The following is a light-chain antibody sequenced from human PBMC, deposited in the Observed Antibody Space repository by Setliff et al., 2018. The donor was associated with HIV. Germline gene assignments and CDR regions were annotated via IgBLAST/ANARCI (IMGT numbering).Light chain of an antibody. CDR2: QAT. V-gene: IGLV2-14*01. CDR3: CSNTGSNTYV. CDR1: SSDVGYYDY. J-gene: IGLJ1*01. Sequence: QSVLTQPASVSGSPGQSITIYCTGTSSDVGYYDYVSWYQQYPGKAPKLMIYQATKRPSGVSNRFSGSKSGNTASLTISGXQAEDEADYYCCSNTGSNTYVFGSGTKVTVL.